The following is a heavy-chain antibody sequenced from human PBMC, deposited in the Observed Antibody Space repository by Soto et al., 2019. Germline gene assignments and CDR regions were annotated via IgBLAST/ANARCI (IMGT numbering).Heavy chain of an antibody. CDR1: GGSISSGGYY. CDR2: IYYSGST. D-gene: IGHD2-2*01. V-gene: IGHV4-31*03. Sequence: SETLSLTCTVSGGSISSGGYYWSWIRQHPGKGLEWIGYIYYSGSTYYNPSLKSRVTISVDTSKNQFSLKLSSVTAADTTVYYCARVDPKDCSSTSCYGPSSTDYYYYGMDVWGQGTTVTVSS. J-gene: IGHJ6*02. CDR3: ARVDPKDCSSTSCYGPSSTDYYYYGMDV.